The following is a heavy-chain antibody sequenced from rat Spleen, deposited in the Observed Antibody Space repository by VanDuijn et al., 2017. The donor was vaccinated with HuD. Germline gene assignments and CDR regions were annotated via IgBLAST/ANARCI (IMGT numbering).Heavy chain of an antibody. V-gene: IGHV5-7*01. Sequence: EVQLVESGGGLVQPGRSLKLSCAASGFTFSDYNMAWVRQAPKKGLEWVATISYDGSSTYYRDSVKGRFTITRDNAKSTLYLQMDSLRSEDTATYYGARHKNLLRVYLRYYFDYWGQGVRVTVSS. CDR3: ARHKNLLRVYLRYYFDY. CDR2: ISYDGSST. D-gene: IGHD1-9*01. CDR1: GFTFSDYN. J-gene: IGHJ2*01.